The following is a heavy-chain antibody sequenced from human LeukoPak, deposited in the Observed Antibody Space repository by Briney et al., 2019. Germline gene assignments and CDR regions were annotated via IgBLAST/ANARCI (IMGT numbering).Heavy chain of an antibody. CDR3: AKGLWDDSSGYYLYYFDY. CDR1: GFTFSSYA. CDR2: ISGSGGST. Sequence: PGGSLRLSCAASGFTFSSYAMSWVRQAPVKGLEWVSAISGSGGSTYYADSVKGRFTISRDNSKNTLYLQMNSLRAEDTAVYYCAKGLWDDSSGYYLYYFDYWGQGTLVTVSS. D-gene: IGHD3-22*01. J-gene: IGHJ4*02. V-gene: IGHV3-23*01.